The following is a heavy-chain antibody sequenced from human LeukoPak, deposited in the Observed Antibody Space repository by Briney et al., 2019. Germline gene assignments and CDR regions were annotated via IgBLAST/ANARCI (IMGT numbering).Heavy chain of an antibody. V-gene: IGHV5-10-1*01. CDR3: ARHDRGAYSYVSN. D-gene: IGHD5-18*01. CDR2: IDPSDSYT. J-gene: IGHJ4*02. CDR1: GYSFTSYW. Sequence: GESLKISCKGSGYSFTSYWITWVRQMPGKGLEWMGRIDPSDSYTNYSPSFQGHVTISTDKSISTAYLQWSNLKASDTAMYYCARHDRGAYSYVSNWGQGTLVTVSS.